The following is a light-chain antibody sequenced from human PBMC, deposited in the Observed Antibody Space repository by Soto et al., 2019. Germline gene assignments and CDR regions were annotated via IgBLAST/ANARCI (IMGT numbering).Light chain of an antibody. V-gene: IGKV3-20*01. CDR1: RSVSSNF. CDR3: QQYGSSPRT. Sequence: EIVLTQSPGTLSLSPGERATLSCRASRSVSSNFFAWYQQKPGQAPRLLIYGVSSRATGIPDRFSGSGSGIYFTLTNSRLEPEDFAIYYCQQYGSSPRTFGQGTKLEI. J-gene: IGKJ2*01. CDR2: GVS.